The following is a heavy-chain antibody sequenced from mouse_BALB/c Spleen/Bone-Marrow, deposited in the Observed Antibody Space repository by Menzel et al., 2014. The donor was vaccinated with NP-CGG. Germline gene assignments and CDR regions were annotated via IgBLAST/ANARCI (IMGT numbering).Heavy chain of an antibody. Sequence: VQRVESGPGLVAPSQSLSITCTVSGFSLTGYGVNWVRQPPGKGLEWLGMIWGDGSTDYDSALKSRLSISKDNSKSQVFLKINRLQTDDTARYYCAKDLGGYAMYYWGQGTSVTVSS. D-gene: IGHD4-1*01. J-gene: IGHJ4*01. CDR2: IWGDGST. CDR1: GFSLTGYG. CDR3: AKDLGGYAMYY. V-gene: IGHV2-6-7*01.